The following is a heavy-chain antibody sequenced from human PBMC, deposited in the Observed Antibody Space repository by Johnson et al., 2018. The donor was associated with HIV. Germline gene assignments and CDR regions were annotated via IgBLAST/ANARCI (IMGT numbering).Heavy chain of an antibody. D-gene: IGHD6-19*01. Sequence: VQLVESGGGLVQPGGSLRLSCAASGFTFSSYDMHWVRQATGKGLEWVSAIGTAGDTYYPGSVKGRFTISRDNSKNTLYMQMNSLRVEDTAVYYCAILLGQWGGVFDIWGQGTMVTVSS. CDR3: AILLGQWGGVFDI. CDR1: GFTFSSYD. V-gene: IGHV3-13*01. CDR2: IGTAGDT. J-gene: IGHJ3*02.